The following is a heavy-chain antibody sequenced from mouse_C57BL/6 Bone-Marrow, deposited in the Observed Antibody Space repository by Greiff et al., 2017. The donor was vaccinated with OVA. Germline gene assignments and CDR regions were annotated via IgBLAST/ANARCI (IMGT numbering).Heavy chain of an antibody. CDR3: AIYYDYAWFAY. D-gene: IGHD2-4*01. J-gene: IGHJ3*01. V-gene: IGHV1-69*01. CDR1: GYTFTSYW. CDR2: IDPSDSYT. Sequence: QVQLTQPGAELVMPGASVKLSCKASGYTFTSYWMHWVKQRPGQGLEWIGEIDPSDSYTKYNQKFKGKSTLTVDKSSSTAYMLLSSLTSEYSAVYYCAIYYDYAWFAYWGQGTLVTVSA.